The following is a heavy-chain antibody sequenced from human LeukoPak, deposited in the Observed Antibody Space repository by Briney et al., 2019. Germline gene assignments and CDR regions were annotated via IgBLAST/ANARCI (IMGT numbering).Heavy chain of an antibody. CDR2: INSDGSST. J-gene: IGHJ4*02. CDR3: ARDRATTMFVY. V-gene: IGHV3-74*01. Sequence: GGSLRLSCAASGFTFSNYWMHWVRQAPGKGLVWVSRINSDGSSTTYAGSVKGRFTISRDNAKNTLYLQMNSLRADDTAVYYCARDRATTMFVYWAQGTLVTVSS. D-gene: IGHD5-24*01. CDR1: GFTFSNYW.